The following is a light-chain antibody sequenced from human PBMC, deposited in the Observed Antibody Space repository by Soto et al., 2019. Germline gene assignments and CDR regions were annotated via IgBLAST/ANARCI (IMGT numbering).Light chain of an antibody. CDR1: QSINSW. Sequence: DIQMTQSPSTLSASVGDRAIITCRASQSINSWLAWYQQKPGKAPELLISKASSLQSGVPPRFSGSGSGTEFTLTISSLQPDDFATYYCQQYNTYSWTFGQGTKVEIK. CDR2: KAS. J-gene: IGKJ1*01. CDR3: QQYNTYSWT. V-gene: IGKV1-5*03.